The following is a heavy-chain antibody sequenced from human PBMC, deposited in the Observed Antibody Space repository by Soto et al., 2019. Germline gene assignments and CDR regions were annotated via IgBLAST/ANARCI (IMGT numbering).Heavy chain of an antibody. Sequence: GGSRRLSCVGSGFTFRDYYMGWIRQAPGTGLEWVSYISSRGSTTYYAAAVKGRFTISRDNAKNSLYLQITSLRAEDTAIYYWGRYKYSTYVNYFDPWGQGTLVTVSS. CDR1: GFTFRDYY. CDR2: ISSRGSTT. V-gene: IGHV3-11*01. J-gene: IGHJ5*02. D-gene: IGHD1-7*01. CDR3: GRYKYSTYVNYFDP.